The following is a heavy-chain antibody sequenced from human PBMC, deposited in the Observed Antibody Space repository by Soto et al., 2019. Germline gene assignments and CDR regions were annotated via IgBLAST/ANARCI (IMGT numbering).Heavy chain of an antibody. V-gene: IGHV3-23*01. D-gene: IGHD5-12*01. Sequence: PGGSLRLSCAASGFTLSSYALSWVRQAPGKGLEWVSTISGSGGKTYYADSVKGRFTISRDNPKNTLYLQMNSLRAEDTAVYYCMSRDGYIYAWDSWGQGTRVTVSS. CDR1: GFTLSSYA. CDR3: MSRDGYIYAWDS. J-gene: IGHJ4*02. CDR2: ISGSGGKT.